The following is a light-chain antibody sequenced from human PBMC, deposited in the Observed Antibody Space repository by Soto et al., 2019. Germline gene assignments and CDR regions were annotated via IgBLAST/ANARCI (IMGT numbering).Light chain of an antibody. CDR3: QHYGNSPPEYT. Sequence: EIVLTQSPGTLSLSPGERATLSCRASQSISSSFLAWYQQRPGQAPRLLIFGASYRATGIPDRFSGSGSGTDFTITISRLEPEDFAVYYCQHYGNSPPEYTFRPGTNVDSK. CDR1: QSISSSF. V-gene: IGKV3-20*01. J-gene: IGKJ3*01. CDR2: GAS.